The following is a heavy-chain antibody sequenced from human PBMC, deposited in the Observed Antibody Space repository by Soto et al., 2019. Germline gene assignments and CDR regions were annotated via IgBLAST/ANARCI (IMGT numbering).Heavy chain of an antibody. V-gene: IGHV3-7*01. D-gene: IGHD3-22*01. Sequence: GGSLRLSCAASEFAFSRYCMSWVLQAPGKGLEWVANIKQDGSETYYVDSVKGRFTISRDNAKNSLYLQMSSLRAEDTAVYYCARDSVFYDSTGDFDYWGQGTVVTVSS. J-gene: IGHJ4*02. CDR3: ARDSVFYDSTGDFDY. CDR1: EFAFSRYC. CDR2: IKQDGSET.